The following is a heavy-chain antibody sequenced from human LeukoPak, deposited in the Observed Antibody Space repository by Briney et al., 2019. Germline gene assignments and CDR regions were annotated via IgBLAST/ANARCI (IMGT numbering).Heavy chain of an antibody. D-gene: IGHD3-10*01. J-gene: IGHJ6*04. CDR3: ARAGGYYYGSGSGNYYYYYGMDV. Sequence: ASVKVSCKASGGTFSSYAISWVRQAPGQGLEWMGGIIPIFGTANYAQKFQGRVTITADESTSTAYMELSSLRSEDTAVYYCARAGGYYYGSGSGNYYYYYGMDVWGKGTTATVSS. CDR1: GGTFSSYA. CDR2: IIPIFGTA. V-gene: IGHV1-69*13.